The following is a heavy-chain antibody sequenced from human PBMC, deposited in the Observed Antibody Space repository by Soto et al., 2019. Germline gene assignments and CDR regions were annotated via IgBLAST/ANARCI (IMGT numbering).Heavy chain of an antibody. CDR1: GGSFSGYY. Sequence: SETLSLTCAVYGGSFSGYYWSWIRQPPGKGLEWIGEINHSGSTNYNPSLKSRVTISVDTSKNQFSLKLSSVTAADTAVYYCARGPYYYDSSGYNPAYYFDYWGQGTMVTVSS. CDR3: ARGPYYYDSSGYNPAYYFDY. D-gene: IGHD3-22*01. J-gene: IGHJ4*02. V-gene: IGHV4-34*01. CDR2: INHSGST.